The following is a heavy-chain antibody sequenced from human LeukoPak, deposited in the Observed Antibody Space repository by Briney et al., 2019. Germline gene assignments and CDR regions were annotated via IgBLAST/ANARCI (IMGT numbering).Heavy chain of an antibody. D-gene: IGHD3-10*01. V-gene: IGHV3-33*06. CDR1: GFTFSSYG. J-gene: IGHJ4*02. CDR2: IWYDGSNK. Sequence: GRSLRLSCAASGFTFSSYGIHWVRQAPGKGLEWVAVIWYDGSNKYYADSVKGRFTISRDNSKNTLYLQMNSLRVEDTAVYYCAKDLTWFGDKTFDYWGQGTLVTVSS. CDR3: AKDLTWFGDKTFDY.